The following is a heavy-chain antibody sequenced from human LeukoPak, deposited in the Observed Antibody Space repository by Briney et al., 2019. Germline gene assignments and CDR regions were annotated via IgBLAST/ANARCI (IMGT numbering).Heavy chain of an antibody. V-gene: IGHV4-34*01. CDR1: GGSFSGYY. CDR3: ARGSRGLYSSSSRGNWFDP. D-gene: IGHD6-6*01. J-gene: IGHJ5*02. Sequence: SETLSLTCAVYGGSFSGYYWSWIRQPPGKGLEWIGEINHSGSTNYNPSLKSRVTISVDTSKNQFSLKLSSVTAADTAVYYCARGSRGLYSSSSRGNWFDPWGQGTLVTVSS. CDR2: INHSGST.